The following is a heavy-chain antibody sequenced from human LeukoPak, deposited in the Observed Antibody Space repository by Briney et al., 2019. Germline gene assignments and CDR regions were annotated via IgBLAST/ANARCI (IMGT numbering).Heavy chain of an antibody. Sequence: SETLSLTCTVSGGSISSYYWSWLRQPPGKGLEWIGYIYYSGSTNYNPSLKSRVTISVDTSKNQFSLKLSSVTAADTAVYYCARHDGYYYDSSGFDYWGQGTLVTVSS. V-gene: IGHV4-59*08. CDR3: ARHDGYYYDSSGFDY. CDR2: IYYSGST. D-gene: IGHD3-22*01. CDR1: GGSISSYY. J-gene: IGHJ4*02.